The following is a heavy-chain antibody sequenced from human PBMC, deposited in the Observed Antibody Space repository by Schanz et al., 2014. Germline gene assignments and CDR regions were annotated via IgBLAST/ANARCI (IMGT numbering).Heavy chain of an antibody. CDR2: INPNSGTT. CDR1: GYSFTPFP. Sequence: QVQLVQSWAEVKGPGASVKVSCKASGYSFTPFPIHWVRQAPGQGLEWMGWINPNSGTTNYAQKFQGWVTMTRDTSISTAYMELSRLKSDDTAVYYCARAFGGYDPAGALDYWGQGTLVTVSS. J-gene: IGHJ4*02. V-gene: IGHV1-2*04. D-gene: IGHD5-12*01. CDR3: ARAFGGYDPAGALDY.